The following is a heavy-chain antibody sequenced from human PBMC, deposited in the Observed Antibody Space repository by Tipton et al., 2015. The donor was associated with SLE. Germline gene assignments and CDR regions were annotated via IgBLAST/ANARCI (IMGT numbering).Heavy chain of an antibody. D-gene: IGHD2-15*01. CDR3: ARGGGCSGGSCYYTFDY. CDR2: INHSGST. V-gene: IGHV4-34*01. CDR1: GGSFSGYY. J-gene: IGHJ4*02. Sequence: TLSLTCAVYGGSFSGYYWSWIRQPPGKGLEWIGEINHSGSTNYNPSLKSRVTISVDTSKNQFSLKLSSVTAADTAVFYCARGGGCSGGSCYYTFDYWGQGTLVTVSS.